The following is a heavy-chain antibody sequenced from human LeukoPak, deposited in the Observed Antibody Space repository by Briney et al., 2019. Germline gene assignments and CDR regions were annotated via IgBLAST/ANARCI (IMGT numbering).Heavy chain of an antibody. CDR1: GFTFSNYA. J-gene: IGHJ4*02. Sequence: GGSLRLSCAASGFTFSNYAMHWVRQAPGKGLEWVAVISYDGSNKYYADSVKGRFTISRDYSKNTLYLQVNSLSAEDTAVYYCARGRVDILTGYYTPPFDYWGQGTLVTVSS. CDR2: ISYDGSNK. CDR3: ARGRVDILTGYYTPPFDY. D-gene: IGHD3-9*01. V-gene: IGHV3-30*04.